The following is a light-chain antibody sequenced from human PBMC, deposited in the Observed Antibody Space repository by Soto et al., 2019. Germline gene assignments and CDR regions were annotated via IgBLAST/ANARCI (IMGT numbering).Light chain of an antibody. CDR2: GAS. J-gene: IGKJ5*01. CDR1: QSVSSN. V-gene: IGKV3-20*01. CDR3: QQYGSSSEIT. Sequence: IVLTQSPGTLSLSPWERATLSCRASQSVSSNLAWYQQKPGQAPRLLIYGASSRATGFPDRFSGSGSGTDFTLTISGLEPEDSAVYYCQQYGSSSEITFGQGTRLEIK.